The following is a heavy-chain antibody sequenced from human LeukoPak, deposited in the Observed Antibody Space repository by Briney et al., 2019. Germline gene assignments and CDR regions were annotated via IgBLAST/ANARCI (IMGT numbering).Heavy chain of an antibody. D-gene: IGHD6-25*01. CDR3: AKGSAAGRPYYFDY. V-gene: IGHV3-23*01. J-gene: IGHJ4*02. CDR2: IDSTGAYT. Sequence: GGSLGLSFAASGFIFSNYAMSWVRQAPGKGLEWVPAIDSTGAYTWYADSVKGRFTISKDSSKTILYLQMNSLRAEDAAVYFCAKGSAAGRPYYFDYWGQGTLVTVSS. CDR1: GFIFSNYA.